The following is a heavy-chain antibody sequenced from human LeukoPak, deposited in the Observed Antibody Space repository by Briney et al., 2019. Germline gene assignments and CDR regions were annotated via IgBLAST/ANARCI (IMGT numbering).Heavy chain of an antibody. V-gene: IGHV4-4*07. Sequence: SETLSLTCTVSGGSISSFYCSWIRQPAGKGLEWIGRIDTSGNTNYNPSLKSRVTVSVDRSKNQFSLKLSSVTVADTAVYYCATKVMSGSYWGAFDIWGQGTWVTVSS. CDR3: ATKVMSGSYWGAFDI. D-gene: IGHD1-26*01. J-gene: IGHJ3*02. CDR2: IDTSGNT. CDR1: GGSISSFY.